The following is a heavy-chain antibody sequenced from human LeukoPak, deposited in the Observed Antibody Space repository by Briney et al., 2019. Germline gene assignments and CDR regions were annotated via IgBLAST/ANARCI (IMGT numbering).Heavy chain of an antibody. CDR2: ISYDGSNK. J-gene: IGHJ4*02. D-gene: IGHD5-24*01. CDR3: ARDRDYFDY. V-gene: IGHV3-30-3*01. Sequence: GRSLRLSCAASGFTFSSYAMHWVRQAPGKGLEWVAVISYDGSNKYYADSVKGLFTISRDNSKNTLYLQMNSLRAEDTAVYYCARDRDYFDYWGQGTLVTVSS. CDR1: GFTFSSYA.